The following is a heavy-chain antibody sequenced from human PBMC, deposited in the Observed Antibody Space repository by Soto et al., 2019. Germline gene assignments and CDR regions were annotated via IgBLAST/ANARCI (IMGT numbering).Heavy chain of an antibody. J-gene: IGHJ4*02. CDR3: ARSDGRY. CDR2: IYYTGYT. V-gene: IGHV4-59*11. CDR1: GDSINNRY. Sequence: PSETLSLTCTVSGDSINNRYWSWIRQPPGKGLEWIGYIYYTGYTNYNPSLKSRVTISVDTSKNQFSLKLSSVTAADTAVYYCARSDGRYWGQGTLVTVSS.